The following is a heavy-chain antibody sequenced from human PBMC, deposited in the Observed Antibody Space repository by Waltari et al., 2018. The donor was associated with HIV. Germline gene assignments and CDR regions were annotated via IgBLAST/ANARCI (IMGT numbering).Heavy chain of an antibody. CDR2: MNPNSGGT. CDR1: GYSFLTYY. CDR3: ARVSRRDGSRLFDY. J-gene: IGHJ4*02. V-gene: IGHV1-2*02. Sequence: QVHLVQYGAEVKQPGVSVKLACKTSGYSFLTYYMDWVRQDPGQGLEWMGGMNPNSGGTKYAQKFKGRANRTRATSSTTVYMELSRLRSDDTAVYDCARVSRRDGSRLFDYWGPGTLVTVSS.